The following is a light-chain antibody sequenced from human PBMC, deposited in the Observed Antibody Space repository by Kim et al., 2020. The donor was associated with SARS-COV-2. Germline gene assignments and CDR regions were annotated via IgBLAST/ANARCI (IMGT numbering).Light chain of an antibody. V-gene: IGKV4-1*01. J-gene: IGKJ5*01. Sequence: ATINCKSSQNILYSSNNKNYLAWYQQKPGQPPKMLIYWASTRESGVPDRFSGSGSGTDFTLTISSLQAEDVAVYYCQQYYSTQITFGQGTRWRL. CDR2: WAS. CDR1: QNILYSSNNKNY. CDR3: QQYYSTQIT.